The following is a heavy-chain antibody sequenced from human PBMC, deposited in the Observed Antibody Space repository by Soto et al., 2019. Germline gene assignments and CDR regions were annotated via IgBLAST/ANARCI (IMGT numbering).Heavy chain of an antibody. V-gene: IGHV3-53*04. Sequence: EVQLVESGGGLVQPGGSLRLSCAASGFTVSSNYMSWVRQAPGKGLEWVSVIYSGGSTYYADSVKGRFTISRHNSKNTLYRQMNSLRAEDTAVYYCARGPRYSSSWPGYYGMDVWGQGTTVTVSS. CDR2: IYSGGST. J-gene: IGHJ6*02. D-gene: IGHD6-13*01. CDR3: ARGPRYSSSWPGYYGMDV. CDR1: GFTVSSNY.